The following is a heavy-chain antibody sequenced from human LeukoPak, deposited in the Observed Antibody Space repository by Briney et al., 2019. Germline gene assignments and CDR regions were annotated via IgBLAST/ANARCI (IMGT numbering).Heavy chain of an antibody. J-gene: IGHJ6*03. CDR1: GGSISSYY. D-gene: IGHD3-9*01. CDR3: ARVGYDILTGYKRNDYHLDV. Sequence: PSETLSLTCTVSGGSISSYYWAWIRQPPGKGLDWSGYTYYRGTTNYSPSLKGRVTMSLDTSKSHVTLQLSSVSAADTAVYYCARVGYDILTGYKRNDYHLDVWGKGTAVTVSS. V-gene: IGHV4-59*01. CDR2: TYYRGTT.